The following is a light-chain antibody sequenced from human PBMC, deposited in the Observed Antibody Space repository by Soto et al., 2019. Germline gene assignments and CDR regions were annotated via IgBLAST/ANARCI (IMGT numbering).Light chain of an antibody. CDR1: QSVSSN. Sequence: EIVMTQSPDTLSVSPGERATLSCRASQSVSSNLAWYQQKPGQAPRLLIYGASTRATGIPARFSGSGSGTEFTLTISSLQPEDFATYYCQHTYSPPFTFGQGTKVEIK. CDR3: QHTYSPPFT. CDR2: GAS. V-gene: IGKV3-15*01. J-gene: IGKJ2*01.